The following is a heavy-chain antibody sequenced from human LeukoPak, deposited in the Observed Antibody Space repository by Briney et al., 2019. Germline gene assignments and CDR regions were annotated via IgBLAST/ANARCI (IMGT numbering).Heavy chain of an antibody. CDR1: GDTFTNYY. CDR3: ARWAGARPGGYYDFWTGPYDY. D-gene: IGHD3-3*01. J-gene: IGHJ4*02. Sequence: GASVKVSCKASGDTFTNYYMHWVRQAPGQGLEWMGIINPTGDSTRYAQKFQGRVTMTRDTSTSTVYMELSSLRSEDTAAYYCARWAGARPGGYYDFWTGPYDYWGQGSLVTVSS. CDR2: INPTGDST. V-gene: IGHV1-46*01.